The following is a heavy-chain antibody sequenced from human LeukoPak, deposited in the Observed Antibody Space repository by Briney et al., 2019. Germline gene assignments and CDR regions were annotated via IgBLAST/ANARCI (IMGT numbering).Heavy chain of an antibody. CDR1: GYIFTGSY. J-gene: IGHJ6*03. CDR3: ARDLEGYYYYYYMDV. Sequence: GASVKVSCKASGYIFTGSYMHWVRQAPGQGLEWMGWINPNSGGTNYAQKFQGRVTMTRDTPISTAYMELSRLRSDDTAVYYCARDLEGYYYYYYMDVWGKGTSVTVSS. CDR2: INPNSGGT. D-gene: IGHD1-1*01. V-gene: IGHV1-2*02.